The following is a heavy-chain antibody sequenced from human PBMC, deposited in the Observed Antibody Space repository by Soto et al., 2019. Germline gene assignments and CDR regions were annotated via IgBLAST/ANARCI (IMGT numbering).Heavy chain of an antibody. CDR1: GGTFSSYA. CDR3: GSGPIGDFWSGYYPHYYYGMDV. CDR2: IIPIFGTA. D-gene: IGHD3-3*01. J-gene: IGHJ6*02. V-gene: IGHV1-69*06. Sequence: GASVKVSCKASGGTFSSYAISWVRQAPGQGLEWMGGIIPIFGTANYAQKFQGRVTITADKSTSTAYMELSSLRSEDTAVYYCGSGPIGDFWSGYYPHYYYGMDVWGQGTTVTVSS.